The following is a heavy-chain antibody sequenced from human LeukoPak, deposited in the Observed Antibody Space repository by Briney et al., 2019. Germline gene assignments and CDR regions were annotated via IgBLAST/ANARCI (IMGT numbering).Heavy chain of an antibody. CDR1: GFTFSSYA. CDR3: ARDSGAENTHIVVVPAAFDY. D-gene: IGHD2-2*01. J-gene: IGHJ4*02. CDR2: ISGSGGST. Sequence: GGSLRLSCAASGFTFSSYAMSWVRQAPGKGLEWVSAISGSGGSTYYADSVKGRFTISRDNSKNTLYLQMNSLRAEDTAVYYCARDSGAENTHIVVVPAAFDYWGQGTLVTVSS. V-gene: IGHV3-23*01.